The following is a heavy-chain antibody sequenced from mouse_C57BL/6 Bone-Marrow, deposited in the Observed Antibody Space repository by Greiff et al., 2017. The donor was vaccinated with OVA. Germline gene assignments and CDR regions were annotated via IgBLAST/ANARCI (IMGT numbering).Heavy chain of an antibody. CDR1: GFTFSDYY. J-gene: IGHJ1*03. D-gene: IGHD1-1*01. Sequence: EVKLMESEGGLVQPGSSMKLSCTASGFTFSDYYMAWVRQVPEKGLEWVANINYDGSSTYYLDSLKSRFIISRDNAKNILYLQMSSLKSEDTATYYCARDLTTTVVARGHWYFDVWGTGTTVTVSS. CDR3: ARDLTTTVVARGHWYFDV. CDR2: INYDGSST. V-gene: IGHV5-16*01.